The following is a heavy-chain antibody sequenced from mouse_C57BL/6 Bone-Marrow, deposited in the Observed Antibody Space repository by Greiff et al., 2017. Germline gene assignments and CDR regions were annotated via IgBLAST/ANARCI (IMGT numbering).Heavy chain of an antibody. D-gene: IGHD3-2*02. CDR1: GYTFTSYG. J-gene: IGHJ3*01. CDR3: ARSNRQLRLGAY. CDR2: IYPRSGNT. Sequence: QVQLQQSGAELARPGASVKLSCKASGYTFTSYGISWVKQRTGQGLEWIGEIYPRSGNTYYNEKFKGKATLTADKSSSTAYMELRSLTSEDSAVYFCARSNRQLRLGAYWGQGTLVTVSA. V-gene: IGHV1-81*01.